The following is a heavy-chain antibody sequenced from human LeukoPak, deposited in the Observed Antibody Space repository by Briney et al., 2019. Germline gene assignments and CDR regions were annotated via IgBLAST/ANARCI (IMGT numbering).Heavy chain of an antibody. CDR1: GGSFSGYY. Sequence: PSETLSLTCAVYGGSFSGYYWSWIRQPPGKGLEWIGEINHSGSTNYNPSLKSRVTISVDPSKNQFSLKLSSVTAADTAVYYCARRRVTIFGVVNYYFDYWGQGTLVTVSS. CDR2: INHSGST. D-gene: IGHD3-3*01. V-gene: IGHV4-34*01. CDR3: ARRRVTIFGVVNYYFDY. J-gene: IGHJ4*02.